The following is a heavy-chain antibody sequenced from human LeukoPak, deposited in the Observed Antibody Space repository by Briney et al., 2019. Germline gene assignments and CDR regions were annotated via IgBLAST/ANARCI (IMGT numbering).Heavy chain of an antibody. CDR3: AIGGCCGGDCCPGEGLLGDDAFDI. Sequence: GGSLRLSCAASGFTFSSYGMHWVRQAPGKGLEWVAVISYDGSNKYYADSVKGRFTISRDNSKNTLYLQMNSLRAEDTAVYYCAIGGCCGGDCCPGEGLLGDDAFDIWGQGTMVTVSS. V-gene: IGHV3-30*03. J-gene: IGHJ3*02. CDR2: ISYDGSNK. D-gene: IGHD2-21*02. CDR1: GFTFSSYG.